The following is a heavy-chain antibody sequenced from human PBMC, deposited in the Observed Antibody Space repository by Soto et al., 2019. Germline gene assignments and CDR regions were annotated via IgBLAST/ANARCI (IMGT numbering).Heavy chain of an antibody. CDR3: AREDHIGGYYFDY. CDR2: IYHSGIT. J-gene: IGHJ4*02. V-gene: IGHV4-59*02. CDR1: GGSVTSYY. Sequence: LSLTCTVSGGSVTSYYWSWIRQPPGKGLEWIGDIYHSGITKYNPSLKRRVTISVDTSKNQFSLKLSSVSAADTAVYYCAREDHIGGYYFDYWGQGTLVNVSS. D-gene: IGHD3-16*01.